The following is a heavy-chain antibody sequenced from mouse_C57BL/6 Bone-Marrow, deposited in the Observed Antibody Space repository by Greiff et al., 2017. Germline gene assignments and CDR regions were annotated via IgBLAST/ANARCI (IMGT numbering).Heavy chain of an antibody. V-gene: IGHV1-64*01. CDR1: GYTFTSYW. Sequence: QVQLQQPGAELVKPGASVKLSCKASGYTFTSYWMHWVKQRPGQGLEWIGMIHPNSGSTNYNEKFKSKATLTVDKSSSTAHMQLSSLTSEDSAVYYCARKDYYGSSYWYFDVWGTGTTVTVSS. CDR2: IHPNSGST. J-gene: IGHJ1*03. CDR3: ARKDYYGSSYWYFDV. D-gene: IGHD1-1*01.